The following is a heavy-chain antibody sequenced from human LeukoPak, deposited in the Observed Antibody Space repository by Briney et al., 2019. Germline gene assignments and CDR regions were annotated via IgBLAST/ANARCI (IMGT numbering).Heavy chain of an antibody. Sequence: GGSLRLSCAASGFTFSNAWMSWVRQAPGKGLEWVSYISSSGSSIYYADSVKGRFTISRDNAKNSVYLQMNSPRAEDTAVYYCARPAVAGRGDYFDYWGQGTLVTVSS. D-gene: IGHD6-19*01. V-gene: IGHV3-11*04. CDR2: ISSSGSSI. CDR1: GFTFSNAW. J-gene: IGHJ4*02. CDR3: ARPAVAGRGDYFDY.